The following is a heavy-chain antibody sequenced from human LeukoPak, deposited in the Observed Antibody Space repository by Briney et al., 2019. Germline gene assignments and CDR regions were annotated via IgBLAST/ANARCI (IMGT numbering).Heavy chain of an antibody. V-gene: IGHV4-34*01. Sequence: SETLSLTCAVYRGSFSGYYWSWIRQPPGKGLEWIGEINHSGSTNYIPSLKSRVTISVDTSKNQFSLKLSSVTAADTAVYYCARVFHLPRGYYYGSGSYSKGPNWFDPWGQGTLVTVSS. D-gene: IGHD3-10*01. CDR2: INHSGST. J-gene: IGHJ5*02. CDR1: RGSFSGYY. CDR3: ARVFHLPRGYYYGSGSYSKGPNWFDP.